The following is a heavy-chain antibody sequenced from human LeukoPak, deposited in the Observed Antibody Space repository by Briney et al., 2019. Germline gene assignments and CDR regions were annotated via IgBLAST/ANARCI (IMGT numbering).Heavy chain of an antibody. CDR1: GGSISSGGYY. CDR2: IYYSGST. D-gene: IGHD3-3*01. V-gene: IGHV4-31*03. CDR3: ARADWSGYYTYYFDY. J-gene: IGHJ4*02. Sequence: SQTLSLTCTVSGGSISSGGYYWSWIRQHPGKGLEWIGYIYYSGSTYYNPSLKSRVTISVDTSRNQFSLKLSSVTAADTAVYYCARADWSGYYTYYFDYWGQGTLVTVSS.